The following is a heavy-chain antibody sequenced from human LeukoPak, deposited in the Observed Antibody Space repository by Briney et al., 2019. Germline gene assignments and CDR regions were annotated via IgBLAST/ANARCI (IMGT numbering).Heavy chain of an antibody. CDR3: APTHSDYDYYFDY. J-gene: IGHJ4*02. V-gene: IGHV1-2*02. CDR2: INPNSGGT. Sequence: GASVKVSCKASGYIFTGYYMHWVRQAPGQGLEWMGWINPNSGGTNYAQRFQGRVTMTRDTSISTAYMELSRLRSDDTAVYYCAPTHSDYDYYFDYWGQGTLVTVSS. CDR1: GYIFTGYY. D-gene: IGHD5-12*01.